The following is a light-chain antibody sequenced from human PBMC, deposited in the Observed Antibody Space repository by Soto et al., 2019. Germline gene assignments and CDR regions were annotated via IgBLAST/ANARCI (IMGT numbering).Light chain of an antibody. CDR3: SAFTSSTTLA. CDR2: EVS. J-gene: IGLJ3*02. V-gene: IGLV2-14*01. Sequence: QSALTQPASVSGSPGQSITISCTGTSSDVGGYSYVSWYQQHPGKTPKLMIYEVSNRPSGVSHRFSGSKSGNTASLTISGLQTEDEADYYCSAFTSSTTLAFGGGTKLTVL. CDR1: SSDVGGYSY.